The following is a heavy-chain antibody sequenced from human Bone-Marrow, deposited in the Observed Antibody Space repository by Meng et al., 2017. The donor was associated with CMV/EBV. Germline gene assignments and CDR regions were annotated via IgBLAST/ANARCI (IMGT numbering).Heavy chain of an antibody. Sequence: GESLKISCSASGFTFSDAGLHWVRQASGRGLEWIGRIRNRANSHATAYVASVKGRFTISRDDSKNTMYLHMSSLKTDDTAVYYCSRGDSNGPLYRGPGTLVTVSS. CDR1: GFTFSDAG. J-gene: IGHJ4*02. D-gene: IGHD3-22*01. CDR2: IRNRANSHAT. CDR3: SRGDSNGPLY. V-gene: IGHV3-73*01.